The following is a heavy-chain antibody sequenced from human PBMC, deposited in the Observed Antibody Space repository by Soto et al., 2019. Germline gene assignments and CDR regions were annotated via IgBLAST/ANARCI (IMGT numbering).Heavy chain of an antibody. CDR2: IYYSGST. D-gene: IGHD1-26*01. CDR3: ARERSSGARYYYYGKDV. V-gene: IGHV4-59*01. J-gene: IGHJ6*02. CDR1: GGSISSYY. Sequence: SETLSLTCTVSGGSISSYYWSWIRQPPGKGLEWIGYIYYSGSTNYNPSLKSRVTISVDTSKNQFSLKLSSVAAADTAVYYCARERSSGARYYYYGKDVWGQGTTVTVSS.